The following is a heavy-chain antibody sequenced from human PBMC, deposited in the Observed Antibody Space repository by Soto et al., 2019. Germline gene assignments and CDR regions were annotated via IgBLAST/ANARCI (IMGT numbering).Heavy chain of an antibody. CDR3: ARDHYDFWSGYYYYYGMDV. CDR2: ISSSGSTI. V-gene: IGHV3-48*03. CDR1: GFTFSSYE. Sequence: TGGSLRLSCAASGFTFSSYEMNWVRQAPGTGLEWVSYISSSGSTIYYADSVKGRFTISRDNAKNSLYLQMNSLRAEDTAVYYCARDHYDFWSGYYYYYGMDVWGQGTTVTVSS. J-gene: IGHJ6*02. D-gene: IGHD3-3*01.